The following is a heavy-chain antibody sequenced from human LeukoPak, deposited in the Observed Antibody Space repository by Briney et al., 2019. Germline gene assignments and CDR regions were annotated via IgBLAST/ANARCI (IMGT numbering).Heavy chain of an antibody. Sequence: GGSLRLSCAASGFTFSSYAMSWVRQAPGKGLEWVSGISGSGGTIYYADSVKGRFTISRDNAKNSLYLQMNSLRAEDTAVYYCARGDTIGGLVDYWGQGTLVTVSS. V-gene: IGHV3-23*01. J-gene: IGHJ4*02. D-gene: IGHD3-10*01. CDR1: GFTFSSYA. CDR2: ISGSGGTI. CDR3: ARGDTIGGLVDY.